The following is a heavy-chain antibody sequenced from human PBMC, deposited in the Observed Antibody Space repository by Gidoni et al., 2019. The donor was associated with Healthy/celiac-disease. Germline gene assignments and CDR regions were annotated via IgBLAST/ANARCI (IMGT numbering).Heavy chain of an antibody. CDR3: AKYLAGSHFDS. CDR2: IYWDDGK. Sequence: QITLKESGPTRVNPTQTLTLTCTVSGCSFSPDGVGVGWIRQPPGKALEWLSLIYWDDGKRSRPSLKSRLSITKDTSKSQVVLTMTNVDPVDTATYYCAKYLAGSHFDSWGQGTLVTVSS. D-gene: IGHD2-2*02. J-gene: IGHJ4*02. V-gene: IGHV2-5*02. CDR1: GCSFSPDGVG.